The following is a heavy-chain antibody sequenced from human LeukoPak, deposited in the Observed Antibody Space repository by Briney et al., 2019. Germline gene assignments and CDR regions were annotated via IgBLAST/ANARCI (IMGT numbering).Heavy chain of an antibody. J-gene: IGHJ4*02. CDR1: GGSISSSSYY. CDR2: IYYSGST. Sequence: SETLSLTCTVAGGSISSSSYYWGWIRQPPGKGLVWIGSIYYSGSTYYNPSLKSRVTISVDTSKNQFSLKLSSVTAADTAVYYCARSGYSSGWGPYYFDYWGQGTLVTVSS. CDR3: ARSGYSSGWGPYYFDY. D-gene: IGHD6-19*01. V-gene: IGHV4-39*07.